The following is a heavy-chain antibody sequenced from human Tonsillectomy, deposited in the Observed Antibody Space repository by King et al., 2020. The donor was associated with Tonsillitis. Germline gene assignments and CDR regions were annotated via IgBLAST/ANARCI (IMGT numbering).Heavy chain of an antibody. CDR1: GYTFTSYG. J-gene: IGHJ6*02. Sequence: LVQSGAEVKKPGASVKVSCKASGYTFTSYGISWVRQAPGQGLEWMGWISTYNGNTNYALKLQGRVTMTTDTSTSTAYMELRSLRADDTAVYYCARGGFGDNYYYYGMDVWGQGTTVTVSS. D-gene: IGHD3-3*01. CDR3: ARGGFGDNYYYYGMDV. CDR2: ISTYNGNT. V-gene: IGHV1-18*01.